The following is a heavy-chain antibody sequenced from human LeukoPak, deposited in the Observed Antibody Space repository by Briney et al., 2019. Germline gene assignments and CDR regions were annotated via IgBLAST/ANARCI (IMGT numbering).Heavy chain of an antibody. CDR3: ARGTPGSYLGY. D-gene: IGHD3-16*02. J-gene: IGHJ4*02. Sequence: SETLSLTCTVSGGSISSGGYYWSWIRQPPGKGLEWIGYIYHSGSTYYNPSLKSRVTISVDRSKNQFSLKLSSVTAADTAVYYCARGTPGSYLGYWGQGTLVTVSS. V-gene: IGHV4-30-2*01. CDR1: GGSISSGGYY. CDR2: IYHSGST.